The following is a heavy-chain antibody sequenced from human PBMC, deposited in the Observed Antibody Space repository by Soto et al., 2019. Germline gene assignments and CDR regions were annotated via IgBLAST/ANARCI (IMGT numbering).Heavy chain of an antibody. D-gene: IGHD4-17*01. J-gene: IGHJ6*03. CDR2: IIPILGIA. V-gene: IGHV1-69*04. Sequence: ASVKVSCKASGGTFSSYTISWVRQAPGQGLEWMGRIIPILGIANYAQKFQGRVTITANKSTSTAYMGLSSLRSEDTAVYYCARDHLSASGVHYGDYDYYYYYYMDVWGKGTTVTVSS. CDR1: GGTFSSYT. CDR3: ARDHLSASGVHYGDYDYYYYYYMDV.